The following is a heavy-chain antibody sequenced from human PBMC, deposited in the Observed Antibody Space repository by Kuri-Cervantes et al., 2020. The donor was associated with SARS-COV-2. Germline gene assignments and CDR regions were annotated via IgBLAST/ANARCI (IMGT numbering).Heavy chain of an antibody. J-gene: IGHJ3*01. CDR2: INPNSGGT. V-gene: IGHV1-2*04. CDR1: GYTFTGYY. D-gene: IGHD3-22*01. CDR3: ARSTSFRRLVVISQGGAFDF. Sequence: ASVKVSCKASGYTFTGYYMHWVRQAPGQGLEWMGWINPNSGGTNYAQKFQGWVTMTRDTSISTVYMELSRLRSDDTAVYYCARSTSFRRLVVISQGGAFDFWGQGTMVTVSS.